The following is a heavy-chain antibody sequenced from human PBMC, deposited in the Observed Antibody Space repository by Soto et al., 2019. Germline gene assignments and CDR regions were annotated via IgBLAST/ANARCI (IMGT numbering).Heavy chain of an antibody. CDR1: GFTFSAYA. Sequence: EVQLLESGGGLVQPGGSLRLSCGASGFTFSAYAMGWVRQAPGKGLEWVSTIHGGGGATHYADSVKGRFTISRDDSKITLYAQMNSLRAAHSAVYYLAKFDRDPLVYLYPDFWRRGNLVSVPS. CDR3: AKFDRDPLVYLYPDF. V-gene: IGHV3-23*01. CDR2: IHGGGGAT. D-gene: IGHD3-22*01. J-gene: IGHJ2*01.